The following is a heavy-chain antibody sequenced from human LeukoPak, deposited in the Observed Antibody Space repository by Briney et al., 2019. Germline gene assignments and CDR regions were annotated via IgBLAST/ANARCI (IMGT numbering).Heavy chain of an antibody. CDR2: INPNSGGT. J-gene: IGHJ6*03. V-gene: IGHV1-2*02. CDR1: GYTFTGYY. CDR3: ARYDPGYYYMDV. D-gene: IGHD1-1*01. Sequence: ASVKVSCKASGYTFTGYYMHWVRQAPGQGLEWMGWINPNSGGTNYAQKFQGRVTMTRDTSISTAYMELSRLRSDDTAVYYCARYDPGYYYMDVWGEGTTVTVSS.